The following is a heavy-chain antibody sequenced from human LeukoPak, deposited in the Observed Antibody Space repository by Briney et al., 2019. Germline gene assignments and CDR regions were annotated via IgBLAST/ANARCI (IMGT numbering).Heavy chain of an antibody. CDR1: GYILTELS. CDR2: FDPEDGET. J-gene: IGHJ2*01. Sequence: ASVKVSCKVSGYILTELSMHWVRQAPGKGLEWMGGFDPEDGETIYAQKFQGRVTMTEDTSTDTAYMELSSLRSEDTAVYYCATFLITGGNWYFDLWGRGTLVTVSS. D-gene: IGHD1-20*01. V-gene: IGHV1-24*01. CDR3: ATFLITGGNWYFDL.